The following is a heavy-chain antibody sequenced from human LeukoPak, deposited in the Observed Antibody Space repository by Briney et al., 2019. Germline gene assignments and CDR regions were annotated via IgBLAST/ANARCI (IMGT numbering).Heavy chain of an antibody. V-gene: IGHV4-31*03. Sequence: SETLSLTCTVSGGSISSGGYYWSWIRQHPGKGLEWIGYIYYSGSTYYNPSLKSRVTISVDTSKNQFSLKLSSVTAADTAVYYCARLQVEMATAFDYWGQGTLVTVSS. CDR1: GGSISSGGYY. D-gene: IGHD5-24*01. J-gene: IGHJ4*02. CDR2: IYYSGST. CDR3: ARLQVEMATAFDY.